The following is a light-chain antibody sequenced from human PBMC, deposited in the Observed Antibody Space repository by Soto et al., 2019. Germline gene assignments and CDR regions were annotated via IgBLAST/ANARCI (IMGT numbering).Light chain of an antibody. J-gene: IGKJ1*01. CDR2: TAS. V-gene: IGKV1-39*01. CDR3: QQHYNTPRT. CDR1: QSISSY. Sequence: DIQMTQSPSSLSASVGDRFTITCRASQSISSYLNWYQQKPGKAPTLLIYTASNLQSGVPSRFSGSGSGTHFTLTISSLQPEDFATYYCQQHYNTPRTFGQGTKVDIK.